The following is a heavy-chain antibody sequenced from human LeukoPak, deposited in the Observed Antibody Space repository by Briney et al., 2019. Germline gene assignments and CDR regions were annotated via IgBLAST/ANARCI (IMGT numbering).Heavy chain of an antibody. CDR1: GFAFSTYS. CDR3: VKLPEGEWHFDY. V-gene: IGHV3-21*04. D-gene: IGHD3-16*01. CDR2: ITSSNYM. J-gene: IGHJ4*02. Sequence: GGSLRLSCAASGFAFSTYSMSWVRRAPGKGLEWVLCITSSNYMYYADSVKGRFTISRDNAKNSLYLQMNSLRAEDTAVYYCVKLPEGEWHFDYWGQGTLVTVSS.